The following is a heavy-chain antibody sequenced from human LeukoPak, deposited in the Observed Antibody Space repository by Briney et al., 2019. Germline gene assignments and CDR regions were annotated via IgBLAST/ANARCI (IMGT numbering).Heavy chain of an antibody. CDR2: IYTSGST. V-gene: IGHV4-4*07. J-gene: IGHJ5*02. D-gene: IGHD3-3*01. CDR3: ARGVGLYDFWSGNWFDT. Sequence: SETLSLTCTVSGGSISSYYWGWIRQPAGKGLEWIGRIYTSGSTNYNPSLKSRVTMSVDTSKNQFSLKLSSVTAADTAVYYCARGVGLYDFWSGNWFDTWGQGTLVTVSS. CDR1: GGSISSYY.